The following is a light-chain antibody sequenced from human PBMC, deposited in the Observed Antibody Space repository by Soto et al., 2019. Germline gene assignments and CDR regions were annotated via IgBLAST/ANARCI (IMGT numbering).Light chain of an antibody. CDR3: QRRSNWPLT. CDR2: DAS. CDR1: QSVSSSY. J-gene: IGKJ5*01. V-gene: IGKV3D-20*02. Sequence: EILSTQTPGPLSLSKGERAHLSCRASQSVSSSYLAWYQHKPGQSPRILIYDASIRATGIPARFSGSGSGTYLTLTISRLEPEEFAVYYCQRRSNWPLTXGQGTQLDIK.